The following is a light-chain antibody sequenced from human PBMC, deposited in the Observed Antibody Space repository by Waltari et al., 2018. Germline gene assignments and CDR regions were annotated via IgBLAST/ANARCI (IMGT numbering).Light chain of an antibody. V-gene: IGLV10-54*04. CDR1: SNNGRNQR. CDR3: SAWDSNLSAWV. J-gene: IGLJ3*02. Sequence: QAGLTALPSVSKALRQPATLTCAGVSNNGRNQRAAWPQQHQGHSPELLSYRNNNRPSGVSERFSASRSGNTASLTITGLQAEDEADSYCSAWDSNLSAWVFGGGTKLSVL. CDR2: RNN.